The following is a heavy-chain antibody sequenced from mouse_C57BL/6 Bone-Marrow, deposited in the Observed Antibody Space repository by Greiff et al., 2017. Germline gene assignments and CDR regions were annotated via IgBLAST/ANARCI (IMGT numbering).Heavy chain of an antibody. V-gene: IGHV1-69*01. J-gene: IGHJ4*01. D-gene: IGHD4-1*01. Sequence: VQLQQPGAELVMPGASVKLSCKASGYTFTIYWMHWVKQRPGQGLEWIGEIDPSDSYTNYNQKFKGKSTLTVDKSSSTAYMQLSSLTSEDSAVYYCARWDMDYWGQGTSVTVSS. CDR2: IDPSDSYT. CDR1: GYTFTIYW. CDR3: ARWDMDY.